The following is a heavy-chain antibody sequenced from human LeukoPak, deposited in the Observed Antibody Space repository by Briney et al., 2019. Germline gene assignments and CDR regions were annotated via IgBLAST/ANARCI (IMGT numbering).Heavy chain of an antibody. J-gene: IGHJ6*03. V-gene: IGHV1-69*13. CDR1: GGTFSSYA. Sequence: SVKVSCKASGGTFSSYAISWVRQAPGQGLEWMGGIIPIFGTANYAQKFQGRVTITADESTSTAYMELSSLRSDDTAVYYCARARIAAAGTWYYYYYMDVWGKGTTVTVSS. CDR3: ARARIAAAGTWYYYYYMDV. D-gene: IGHD6-13*01. CDR2: IIPIFGTA.